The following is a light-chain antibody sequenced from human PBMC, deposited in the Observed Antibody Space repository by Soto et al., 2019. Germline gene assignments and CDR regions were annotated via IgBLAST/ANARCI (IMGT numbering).Light chain of an antibody. Sequence: QSVLTQPPSVSGAPGQRVTISCTGSSSNIGGGYDVHWYQQLPGTAPKLLIYGNSNRPSGVPDRFSGSKSGTSASLAITAVQAADEADDYCQSYDSSLNGVVFGGGTKLTVL. CDR2: GNS. CDR3: QSYDSSLNGVV. J-gene: IGLJ2*01. V-gene: IGLV1-40*01. CDR1: SSNIGGGYD.